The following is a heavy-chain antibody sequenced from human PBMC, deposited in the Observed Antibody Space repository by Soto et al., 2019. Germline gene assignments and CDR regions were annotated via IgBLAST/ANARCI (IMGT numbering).Heavy chain of an antibody. CDR1: GYTFTGYD. CDR3: ARGRRVLRFLEWLYNWFDP. J-gene: IGHJ5*02. D-gene: IGHD3-3*01. CDR2: MNPNSGNT. V-gene: IGHV1-8*01. Sequence: QVQLVQSGAEVKKPGASVKVSCKASGYTFTGYDINWVRQATGQGLEWMGWMNPNSGNTGYAQKFQGRVTMTRNTSISTAYMELSSLRSEDTAVYYCARGRRVLRFLEWLYNWFDPWGQGTLVTVSS.